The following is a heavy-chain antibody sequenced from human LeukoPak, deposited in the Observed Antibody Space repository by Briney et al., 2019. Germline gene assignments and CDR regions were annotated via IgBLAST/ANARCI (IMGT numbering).Heavy chain of an antibody. D-gene: IGHD3-16*01. Sequence: GGSLRLSCEASGFSFSQHSMGWVRLAPGKGLEWVSSITGGGTFTFYADSVKGRFTVTRDNANNLLFLQLHSLRADDTAIYYCVTGDNPDYTWENHRLDAFDIWGQGTMVTVSS. J-gene: IGHJ3*02. CDR1: GFSFSQHS. V-gene: IGHV3-21*01. CDR3: VTGDNPDYTWENHRLDAFDI. CDR2: ITGGGTFT.